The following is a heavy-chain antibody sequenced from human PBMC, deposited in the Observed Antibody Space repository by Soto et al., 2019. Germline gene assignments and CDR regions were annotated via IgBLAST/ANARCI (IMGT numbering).Heavy chain of an antibody. CDR3: VSGYGYFEN. J-gene: IGHJ4*02. V-gene: IGHV3-33*01. CDR2: IWSDGRDK. CDR1: GITISNYG. D-gene: IGHD3-22*01. Sequence: QVQLVESGGGVVQPGRSLRLSCAASGITISNYGTHGVRQAPGKGLEWVAVIWSDGRDKYYADSVKGRFTISRDNSKNTLYLQMNSLTADDTAVYYCVSGYGYFENWGQGTLVTVSS.